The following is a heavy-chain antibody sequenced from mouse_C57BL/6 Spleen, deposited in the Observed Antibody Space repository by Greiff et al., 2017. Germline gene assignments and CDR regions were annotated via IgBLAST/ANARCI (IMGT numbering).Heavy chain of an antibody. CDR3: AKNSRANWDRGWYFDV. CDR1: GFSLTSYG. Sequence: VKLQESGPGLVQPSQSLSITCTVSGFSLTSYGVHWVRQSPGKGLEWLGVIWRGGSTDYNAAFMSRLSITKDNSKSQVFFKMNSLQADDTAIYYCAKNSRANWDRGWYFDVWGTGTTVTVSS. V-gene: IGHV2-5*01. J-gene: IGHJ1*03. D-gene: IGHD4-1*01. CDR2: IWRGGST.